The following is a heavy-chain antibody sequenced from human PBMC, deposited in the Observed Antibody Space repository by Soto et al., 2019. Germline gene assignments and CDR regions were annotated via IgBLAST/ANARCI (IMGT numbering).Heavy chain of an antibody. CDR3: ARVAGYGSGSRRFGH. CDR2: IVADSGNT. J-gene: IGHJ4*02. D-gene: IGHD3-10*01. CDR1: GYTFTTYG. V-gene: IGHV1-18*01. Sequence: QVQLMQSGAEVTKPGASVKVSCKTSGYTFTTYGLSWVRQAPGQGLEWMGWIVADSGNTIYAQKFQGRVPMYTDTSTNTAYMELRSLTSDDSALYYCARVAGYGSGSRRFGHWGQGTLVTVSS.